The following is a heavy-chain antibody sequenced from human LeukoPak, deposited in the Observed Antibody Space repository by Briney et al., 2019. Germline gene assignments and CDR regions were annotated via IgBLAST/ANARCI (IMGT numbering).Heavy chain of an antibody. Sequence: SSETLSLTCTVSGGSISGYYWSWIRQPPGKELEWIGYIYYSGSTNYNPSLKSRVTISIDTSKNQFSLKLTSVTAADTAVYYCARDLPNSSGYYFRFDPWGQGTRVTVSS. V-gene: IGHV4-59*01. D-gene: IGHD3-22*01. CDR2: IYYSGST. CDR1: GGSISGYY. CDR3: ARDLPNSSGYYFRFDP. J-gene: IGHJ5*02.